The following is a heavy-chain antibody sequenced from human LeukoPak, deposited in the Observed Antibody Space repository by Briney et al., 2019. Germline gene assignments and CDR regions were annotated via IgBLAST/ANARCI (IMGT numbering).Heavy chain of an antibody. D-gene: IGHD4-17*01. J-gene: IGHJ6*02. CDR2: ISSSSSYI. CDR3: ARSPPYYGDYVSGYYYYGMDV. V-gene: IGHV3-21*01. CDR1: GFTFSSYS. Sequence: PGGSLRLSCAASGFTFSSYSMNWVRQAPGKGLEWVSSISSSSSYIYYADSVKGRFTISRDNAKNSLYLQMNSLRAEDTAVYYCARSPPYYGDYVSGYYYYGMDVWGQGTTVTVSS.